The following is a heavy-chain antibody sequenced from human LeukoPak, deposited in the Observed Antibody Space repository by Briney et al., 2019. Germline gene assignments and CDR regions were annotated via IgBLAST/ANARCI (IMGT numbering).Heavy chain of an antibody. D-gene: IGHD6-19*01. CDR1: GFTVRSNY. CDR3: ARLVAGIYYFDY. CDR2: IYSGGTT. V-gene: IGHV3-53*01. Sequence: GGSLRLSCAASGFTVRSNYMSWVRQAPGKGLEWVSVIYSGGTTNYADSVKGRFTISRDNSKNTLYLQMNSLRAEDTAVYYCARLVAGIYYFDYWGQGTLVTVSS. J-gene: IGHJ4*02.